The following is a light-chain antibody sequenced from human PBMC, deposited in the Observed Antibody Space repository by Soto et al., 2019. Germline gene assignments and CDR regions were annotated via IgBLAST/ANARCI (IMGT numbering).Light chain of an antibody. Sequence: EIVLTQSPGTLSLSPGERATLSGRGSQSVRNNYLAWYQQKPGPAPRLLIYGASNRATGLPDRFSGSGSGTALTLTISRLEPEDFAVYYCQQYGSSGTFGQGTKVDIK. CDR1: QSVRNNY. V-gene: IGKV3-20*01. J-gene: IGKJ1*01. CDR3: QQYGSSGT. CDR2: GAS.